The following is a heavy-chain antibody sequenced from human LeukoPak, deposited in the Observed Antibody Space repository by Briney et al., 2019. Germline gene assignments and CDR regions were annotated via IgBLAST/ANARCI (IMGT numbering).Heavy chain of an antibody. J-gene: IGHJ4*02. CDR3: ARGLSLSRPFDH. V-gene: IGHV4-34*01. CDR2: INHSGST. CDR1: GGSFSGYY. Sequence: SETLSLTCAVYGGSFSGYYWSWIRQPPGKGLEWIGEINHSGSTNYNPSLKSRVTISVDTSKNQFSLKLSSVTAADTAVYYCARGLSLSRPFDHWGQGTLVTVSS.